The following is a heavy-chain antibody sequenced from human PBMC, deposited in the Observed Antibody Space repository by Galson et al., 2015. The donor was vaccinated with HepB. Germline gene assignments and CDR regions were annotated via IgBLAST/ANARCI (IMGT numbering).Heavy chain of an antibody. CDR2: ISSSSSYT. D-gene: IGHD1-26*01. V-gene: IGHV3-11*06. J-gene: IGHJ4*02. CDR1: GFTFSDYY. CDR3: ARDSGSSPPDY. Sequence: SLRLSCAASGFTFSDYYMSWIRQAPGKGLEWVSYISSSSSYTNYADSVKGRFTISRDNAKNSLYLQMNSLRAEDTAVYYCARDSGSSPPDYWGQGTLVTVSS.